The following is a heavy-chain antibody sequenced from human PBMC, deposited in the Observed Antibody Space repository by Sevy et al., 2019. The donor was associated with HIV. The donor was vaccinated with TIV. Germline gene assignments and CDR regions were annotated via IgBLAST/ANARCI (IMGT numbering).Heavy chain of an antibody. Sequence: GGSLRLSCAASGFNFSSYWMSWVRQAPGRGLEWVANIEQDGSERYYVDSVKGRFTISRDNAKNSLYMQMNSLRAEDTAVYYCARAIGLGYWGQGTLVTVSS. CDR1: GFNFSSYW. D-gene: IGHD3-16*01. CDR2: IEQDGSER. CDR3: ARAIGLGY. J-gene: IGHJ4*02. V-gene: IGHV3-7*01.